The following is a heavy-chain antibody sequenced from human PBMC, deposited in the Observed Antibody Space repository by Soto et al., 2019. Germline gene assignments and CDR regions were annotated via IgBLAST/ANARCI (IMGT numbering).Heavy chain of an antibody. D-gene: IGHD3-22*01. CDR2: INPSGGSP. Sequence: GASVKVSCKASGYTFTSYYMHWVRQAPGQGLEWMGIINPSGGSPSYAQKFQGRVTMTRDTSTSTVYMELSSLRSEDTAVYYCAGSSGYYPGGGAFDIWGQGTMVTVSS. CDR3: AGSSGYYPGGGAFDI. CDR1: GYTFTSYY. J-gene: IGHJ3*02. V-gene: IGHV1-46*01.